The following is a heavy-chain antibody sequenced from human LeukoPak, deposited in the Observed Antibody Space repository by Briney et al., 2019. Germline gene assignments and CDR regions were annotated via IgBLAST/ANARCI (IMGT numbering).Heavy chain of an antibody. CDR3: AREMATTETFDY. D-gene: IGHD5-24*01. CDR1: GFAVIDNY. CDR2: IYSGGNT. V-gene: IGHV3-66*01. Sequence: TAGSLRLSCAVSGFAVIDNYMSWVRQAPGKGLEWVAVIYSGGNTNYADSVAGRFTISGDTATNTFSLKLNCLSAEDTAVYYCAREMATTETFDYWGQGALVTVSS. J-gene: IGHJ4*02.